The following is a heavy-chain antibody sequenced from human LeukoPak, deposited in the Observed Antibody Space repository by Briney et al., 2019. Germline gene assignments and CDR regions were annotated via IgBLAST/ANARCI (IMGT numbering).Heavy chain of an antibody. CDR1: GGSITSTNW. CDR2: ISLSGLT. J-gene: IGHJ4*02. Sequence: SETLSLTCGVSGGSITSTNWWSWVRQPPGQGLEWIGEISLSGLTNYNPSLKGRVTMALDKSKNHLSLNLTSVPAADTAVYYCSRENGAFSPFGYWGQGTLVTVPS. V-gene: IGHV4-4*02. CDR3: SRENGAFSPFGY. D-gene: IGHD2-8*01.